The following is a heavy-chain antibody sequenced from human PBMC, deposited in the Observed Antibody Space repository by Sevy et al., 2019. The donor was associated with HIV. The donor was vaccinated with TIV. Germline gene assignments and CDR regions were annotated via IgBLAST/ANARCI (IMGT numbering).Heavy chain of an antibody. CDR1: GFTFTSYT. J-gene: IGHJ4*02. V-gene: IGHV3-21*06. Sequence: GGSLRLSCAASGFTFTSYTMNWVRQAPGAGLEWVSSLGISSGHISYSDSVKGRFIISRESAKNLLYLQMNSLRADDTAIYYCARNGPSWIQLPGYFDQWGQGSLVTVSS. CDR3: ARNGPSWIQLPGYFDQ. D-gene: IGHD5-18*01. CDR2: LGISSGHI.